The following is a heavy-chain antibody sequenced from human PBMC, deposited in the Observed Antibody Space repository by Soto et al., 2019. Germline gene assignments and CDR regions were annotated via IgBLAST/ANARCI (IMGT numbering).Heavy chain of an antibody. V-gene: IGHV3-30*18. Sequence: HXESLRIACVASGFTFSALGMHWVRQAPGKGLEWVAVISADVRKTFYADSVKGRFTISRDSPHNALFLDLSSLRGDDTAVYFCAKDRGSWDYYYGMDAWGQGTTVTVSS. J-gene: IGHJ6*02. D-gene: IGHD3-10*01. CDR3: AKDRGSWDYYYGMDA. CDR1: GFTFSALG. CDR2: ISADVRKT.